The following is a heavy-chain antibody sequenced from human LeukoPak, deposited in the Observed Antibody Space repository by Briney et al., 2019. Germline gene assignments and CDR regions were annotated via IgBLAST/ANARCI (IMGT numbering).Heavy chain of an antibody. CDR3: ARGYSYGPNWFAP. V-gene: IGHV3-66*02. CDR1: GFTVSSNY. Sequence: GGSLRLSCAASGFTVSSNYMSWVCQAPGKGLEWVSVIYSGGSTYYAASVKGRFTISRDNSKNTLYLQMNSLRAEDTAVYYCARGYSYGPNWFAPWGQGTLVTVSS. D-gene: IGHD5-18*01. J-gene: IGHJ5*02. CDR2: IYSGGST.